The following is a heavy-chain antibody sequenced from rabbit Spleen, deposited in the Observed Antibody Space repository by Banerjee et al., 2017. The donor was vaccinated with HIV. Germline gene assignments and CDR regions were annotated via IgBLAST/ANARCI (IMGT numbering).Heavy chain of an antibody. CDR3: ARDTGSSFSSYGMDL. V-gene: IGHV1S40*01. D-gene: IGHD8-1*01. Sequence: QQLVESGGDLVKPGASLTLTCTASGFSFSSSDYMCWVRQAPGKGLEWISCIVGSSSGFTYSATWAKGRFTISKTSSTTVTLQMTSLTVADTATYFCARDTGSSFSSYGMDLWGPGTLVTVS. CDR2: IVGSSSGFT. J-gene: IGHJ6*01. CDR1: GFSFSSSDY.